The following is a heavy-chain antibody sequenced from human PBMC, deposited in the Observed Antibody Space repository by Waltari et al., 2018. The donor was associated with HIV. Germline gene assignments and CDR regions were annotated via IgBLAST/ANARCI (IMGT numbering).Heavy chain of an antibody. J-gene: IGHJ4*02. Sequence: QVQLQESGPGLVKPSETLSLTCAVSGYSISSGYYWGWIRQPPGKGLEWIGSIDHSGSTYYNPALKSRVTRSVDTAKTQFSLKLSSVTAADTAVYYCARVYGYSGSYPGAPDDYWGQGTLVTVSS. CDR3: ARVYGYSGSYPGAPDDY. CDR2: IDHSGST. CDR1: GYSISSGYY. D-gene: IGHD1-26*01. V-gene: IGHV4-38-2*01.